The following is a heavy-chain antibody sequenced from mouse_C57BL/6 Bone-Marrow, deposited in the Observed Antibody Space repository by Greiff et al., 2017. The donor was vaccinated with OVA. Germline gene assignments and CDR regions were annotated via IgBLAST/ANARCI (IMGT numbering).Heavy chain of an antibody. V-gene: IGHV5-4*03. J-gene: IGHJ4*01. CDR2: ISDGGSYT. CDR3: ARASYYYGSSSPYAMDY. D-gene: IGHD1-1*01. CDR1: GFTFSSYA. Sequence: DVKLVESGGGLVKPGGSLKLSCAASGFTFSSYAMSWVRQTPEKRLEWVATISDGGSYTYYPDNVKGRFTISRDNAKNNLYLQMSHLKSEDTAMYYCARASYYYGSSSPYAMDYWGQGTSVTVSS.